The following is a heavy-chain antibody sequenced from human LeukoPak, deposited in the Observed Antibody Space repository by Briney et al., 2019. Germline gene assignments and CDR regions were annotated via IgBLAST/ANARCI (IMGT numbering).Heavy chain of an antibody. D-gene: IGHD6-19*01. V-gene: IGHV4-38-2*02. CDR2: IYHSGST. J-gene: IGHJ5*02. CDR1: GYSISSGYY. CDR3: ARDGSGWWNWFDP. Sequence: SETLSLTCTVSGYSISSGYYWGWVRQPPGKGLEWIGSIYHSGSTYYNPSLKSRVTISVDTSKNQFSLKLSSVTAADTAVYYCARDGSGWWNWFDPWGQGTLVTVSS.